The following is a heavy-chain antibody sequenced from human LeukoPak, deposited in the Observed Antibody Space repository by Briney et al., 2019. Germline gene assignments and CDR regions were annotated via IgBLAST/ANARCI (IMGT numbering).Heavy chain of an antibody. CDR3: ARGGLYSYASDY. Sequence: SETLSLTCTVSGGSISSGGYYWSWIRQHPGKGLEWIGYIYYSGSTYYNPSLKSRVTISVDTSKNQFSLKLSSVTAADTAVYYCARGGLYSYASDYWGQGTLVTVSS. CDR1: GGSISSGGYY. CDR2: IYYSGST. V-gene: IGHV4-31*03. J-gene: IGHJ4*02. D-gene: IGHD5-18*01.